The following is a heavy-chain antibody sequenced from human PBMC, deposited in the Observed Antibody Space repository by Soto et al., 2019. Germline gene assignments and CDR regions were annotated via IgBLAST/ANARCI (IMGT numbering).Heavy chain of an antibody. J-gene: IGHJ4*02. CDR2: IIPIFGTA. CDR1: VGTFSSYA. D-gene: IGHD5-18*01. V-gene: IGHV1-69*05. Sequence: QVQLVQSGAEVKKPGSSVKVSCKASVGTFSSYAISWVRQAPGQGLEWMGGIIPIFGTANYAQKFQGRITITTDESTSTAYMELSSLRSEDTALYYCARSRVDSYGYLPPFDYWGQGTLVTVSS. CDR3: ARSRVDSYGYLPPFDY.